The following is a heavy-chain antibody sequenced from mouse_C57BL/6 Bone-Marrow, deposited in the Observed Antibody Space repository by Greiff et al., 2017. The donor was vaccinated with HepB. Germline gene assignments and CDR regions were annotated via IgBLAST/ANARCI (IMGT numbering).Heavy chain of an antibody. Sequence: QVQLQQSGAELVRPGTSVKMSCKASGYTFTNYWIGWAKQRPGHGLEWIGDIYPGGGYTNYNEKFKGKATLTADKSSSTAYMQFSSLTSEDSAIYYCARGSTMITTLYYYAMGYWGQGTSVTVAS. J-gene: IGHJ4*01. V-gene: IGHV1-63*01. CDR2: IYPGGGYT. CDR3: ARGSTMITTLYYYAMGY. D-gene: IGHD2-4*01. CDR1: GYTFTNYW.